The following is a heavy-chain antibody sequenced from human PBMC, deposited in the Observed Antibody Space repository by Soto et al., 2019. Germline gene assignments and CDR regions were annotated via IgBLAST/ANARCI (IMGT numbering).Heavy chain of an antibody. CDR1: GFTFSNYD. CDR3: ARDVTSNHNCFDL. D-gene: IGHD2-2*01. Sequence: GGSLRLSCAASGFTFSNYDMHWVRQATGKGLEWVAAIGIRGDTYYPGSVKGRFTISRENGKNSLYLQMNSLRAGDTAVYYCARDVTSNHNCFDLWGHGTLVTVSS. J-gene: IGHJ5*02. CDR2: IGIRGDT. V-gene: IGHV3-13*04.